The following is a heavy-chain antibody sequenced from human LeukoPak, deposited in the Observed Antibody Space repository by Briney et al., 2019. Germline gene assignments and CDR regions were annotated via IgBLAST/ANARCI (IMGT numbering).Heavy chain of an antibody. J-gene: IGHJ4*02. V-gene: IGHV1-8*03. CDR2: MNPNSGNT. D-gene: IGHD5-18*01. Sequence: ASVKVSCKASGGTFSSYAISWVRQATGQGLEWMGWMNPNSGNTGYAQKFQGRVTITRNTSISTAYMELSSLRSEDTAVYYCARGRGYSYEYYFDYWGQGTLVTVSS. CDR3: ARGRGYSYEYYFDY. CDR1: GGTFSSYA.